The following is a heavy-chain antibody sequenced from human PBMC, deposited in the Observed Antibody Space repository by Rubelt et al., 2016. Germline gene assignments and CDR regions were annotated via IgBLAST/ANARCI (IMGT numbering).Heavy chain of an antibody. V-gene: IGHV4-59*01. CDR2: IYYSGST. Sequence: QVQLQESGPGLVKPSETLSLTCTVSGGFISSYYWSWIRQPPGKGLEWIGYIYYSGSTNYNPSLKSRVTISVDTSKNQFSLKLSSVTAADTVVYYCARYSSSSGGLFDYWGQGTLVTVSS. D-gene: IGHD6-6*01. CDR1: GGFISSYY. J-gene: IGHJ4*02. CDR3: ARYSSSSGGLFDY.